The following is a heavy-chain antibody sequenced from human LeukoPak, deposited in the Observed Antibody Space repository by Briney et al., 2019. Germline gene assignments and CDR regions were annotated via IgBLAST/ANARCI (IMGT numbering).Heavy chain of an antibody. CDR1: GGSFSGYY. V-gene: IGHV4-34*01. J-gene: IGHJ3*02. CDR2: INHSGST. Sequence: SETLSLTCAVYGGSFSGYYWSWIRQPPGKGLEWIGEINHSGSTNYNPSLKSRVTISVDTSKNQFSLKLSSVTAADTAVYYCASLQWGEDAFDIWGQGTMVTVSS. D-gene: IGHD6-19*01. CDR3: ASLQWGEDAFDI.